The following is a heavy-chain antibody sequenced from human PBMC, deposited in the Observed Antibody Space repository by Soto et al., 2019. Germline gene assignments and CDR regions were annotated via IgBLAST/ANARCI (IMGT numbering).Heavy chain of an antibody. CDR2: IDWDDDK. Sequence: ESGPTLVNPTQTLTLTCTFSGFSLSTSGMCVSWIRQPPGKALEWLALIDWDDDKYYSTSLKTRLTISKDTSKNQVVLTMTNMDPVDTATYYCARIPVLRYFDWFPVGDYYYYGMDVWGQGTTVTVSS. CDR1: GFSLSTSGMC. J-gene: IGHJ6*02. CDR3: ARIPVLRYFDWFPVGDYYYYGMDV. D-gene: IGHD3-9*01. V-gene: IGHV2-70*01.